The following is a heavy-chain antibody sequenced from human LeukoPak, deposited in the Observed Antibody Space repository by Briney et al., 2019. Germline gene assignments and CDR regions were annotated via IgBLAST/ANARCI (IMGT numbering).Heavy chain of an antibody. CDR3: AKDRAVVVVAATDY. V-gene: IGHV3-9*01. CDR2: ISWNSGSI. Sequence: GGSLRLSCAASGFTFDDYAMHWVRQAPGKGLEWVSGISWNSGSIGYADSVKGRFTISRDNSKNTLHLQMNSLRAEDTAVYYCAKDRAVVVVAATDYWGQGTLVTASS. J-gene: IGHJ4*02. CDR1: GFTFDDYA. D-gene: IGHD2-15*01.